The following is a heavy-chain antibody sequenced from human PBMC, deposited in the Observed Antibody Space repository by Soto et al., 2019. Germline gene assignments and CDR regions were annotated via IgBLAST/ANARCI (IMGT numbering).Heavy chain of an antibody. CDR1: GGSISSGDYY. CDR3: ARGVVVVAAVDY. V-gene: IGHV4-30-4*01. J-gene: IGHJ4*02. D-gene: IGHD2-15*01. CDR2: IYYSGST. Sequence: QVQLQESGPGLVKPSQTLSLTCTVSGGSISSGDYYWSWIRQPPGKGLERIGYIYYSGSTYYNPSLKSRVTISVDTSKNQFSLKQSSVTAADTAVYYCARGVVVVAAVDYWGQGTLVTVSS.